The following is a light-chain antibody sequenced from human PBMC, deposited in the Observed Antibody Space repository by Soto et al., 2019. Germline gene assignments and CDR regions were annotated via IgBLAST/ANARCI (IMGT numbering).Light chain of an antibody. CDR3: QHYDNWPIT. V-gene: IGKV3-15*01. J-gene: IGKJ5*01. CDR1: QSVSSN. Sequence: ERVMTQSPATLSVSPGERATLSCRASQSVSSNLAWYQQKPGQAPRLFIYGASTRATAIPPRFSGSGSGTEFTLTISSLQSEDFAVYYCQHYDNWPITFGQGTRLEIK. CDR2: GAS.